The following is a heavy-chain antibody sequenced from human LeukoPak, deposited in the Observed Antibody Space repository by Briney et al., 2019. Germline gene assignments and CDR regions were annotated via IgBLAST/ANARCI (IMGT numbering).Heavy chain of an antibody. CDR3: ARDARIAAAGTEWFDP. CDR2: IYHSGNT. J-gene: IGHJ5*02. V-gene: IGHV4-4*02. CDR1: GDSISSSNW. Sequence: SETLSLTCAVSGDSISSSNWWSWVRQPPGKGLEWIGEIYHSGNTNYNPALQSRVTISLDKSKNQFSLNLNSVTAADTAVYYCARDARIAAAGTEWFDPWGQGTLVTVSS. D-gene: IGHD6-13*01.